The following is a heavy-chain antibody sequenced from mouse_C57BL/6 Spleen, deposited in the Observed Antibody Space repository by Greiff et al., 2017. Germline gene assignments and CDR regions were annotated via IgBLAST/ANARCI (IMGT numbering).Heavy chain of an antibody. V-gene: IGHV1-54*01. CDR3: ASSSGYDVDCFDY. CDR1: GYAFTNYL. Sequence: VQLQQSGAELVRPGTSVKVSCKASGYAFTNYLIEWVKQRPGQGLEWIGVINPGSGGTNYNEKFKGKATLTAEKSSSTAYMQLSILTSAYSAVYFCASSSGYDVDCFDYWGQGTTLTVSS. J-gene: IGHJ2*01. CDR2: INPGSGGT. D-gene: IGHD2-2*01.